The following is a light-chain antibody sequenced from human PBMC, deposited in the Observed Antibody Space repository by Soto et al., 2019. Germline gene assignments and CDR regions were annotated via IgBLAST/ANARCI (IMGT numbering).Light chain of an antibody. J-gene: IGKJ4*01. CDR3: QQSYTTPLT. CDR2: AAS. Sequence: DIQMTQSPSSLSASVGDRVTITCRASQSISTXXXWYQQKPGKAPKVLIYAASSLQSGVPSRFSGTGSGTDFTLTISSLQPEDSATYYCQQSYTTPLTFGGGTKVEIK. V-gene: IGKV1-39*01. CDR1: QSISTX.